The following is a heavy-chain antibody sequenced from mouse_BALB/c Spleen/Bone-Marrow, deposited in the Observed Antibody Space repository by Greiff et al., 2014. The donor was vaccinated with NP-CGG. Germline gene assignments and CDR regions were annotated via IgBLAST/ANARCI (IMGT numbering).Heavy chain of an antibody. CDR1: GYSFTGYY. Sequence: VQLQQSGPDLLKPGASVKISCKASGYSFTGYYMHWVKQSHGKSLEWIGRVNPNNGGTSYNQKFKGKAILTVDKSSNTAYMELRSLTSEDSAVYYCARLITAGWYFDVWGAGTTVTASS. V-gene: IGHV1-26*01. D-gene: IGHD2-4*01. CDR3: ARLITAGWYFDV. CDR2: VNPNNGGT. J-gene: IGHJ1*01.